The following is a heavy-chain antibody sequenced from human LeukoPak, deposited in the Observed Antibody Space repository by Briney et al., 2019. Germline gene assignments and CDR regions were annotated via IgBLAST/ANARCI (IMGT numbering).Heavy chain of an antibody. V-gene: IGHV3-30*03. CDR2: MSYDGSKK. CDR1: GFSISGYG. Sequence: GGSLRLSCAASGFSISGYGMHWVRQAPGKGLEWVAVMSYDGSKKYYADSVKGRFTISRDNSQSTLYLQMNSLRAEDTAVYYCARARNNYDSSGFSALDYWGQGTLVTVSS. CDR3: ARARNNYDSSGFSALDY. D-gene: IGHD3-22*01. J-gene: IGHJ4*02.